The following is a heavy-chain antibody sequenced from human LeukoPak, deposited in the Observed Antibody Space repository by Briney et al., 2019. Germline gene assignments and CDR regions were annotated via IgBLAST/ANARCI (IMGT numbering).Heavy chain of an antibody. J-gene: IGHJ3*02. CDR2: TYYRSKWYN. V-gene: IGHV6-1*01. D-gene: IGHD2-21*01. CDR1: GDSVSSDSAA. CDR3: CHSLSGRTGAFDI. Sequence: SQTLSLTCAISGDSVSSDSAAWNWIRQSPSRGLEWLGRTYYRSKWYNDYAVSVKSRITINPDTSKNQFSLQLDSVTPEDTAVYYCCHSLSGRTGAFDIWGRGTVVTVSS.